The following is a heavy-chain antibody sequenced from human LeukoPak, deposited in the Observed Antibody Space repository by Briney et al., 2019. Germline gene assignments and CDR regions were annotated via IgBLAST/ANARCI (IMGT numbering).Heavy chain of an antibody. D-gene: IGHD3-10*01. V-gene: IGHV1-2*02. CDR1: GYTFTGYY. J-gene: IGHJ4*02. Sequence: ASVKVSCKSSGYTFTGYYMHWVRQAPGQGLEWMGWINPNSGGTNYAQKFQGRVTMTRDTSISTAYMELSRLRSDDTAVYYCARAPSGWFGELLPDYWGQGTLVTVSS. CDR3: ARAPSGWFGELLPDY. CDR2: INPNSGGT.